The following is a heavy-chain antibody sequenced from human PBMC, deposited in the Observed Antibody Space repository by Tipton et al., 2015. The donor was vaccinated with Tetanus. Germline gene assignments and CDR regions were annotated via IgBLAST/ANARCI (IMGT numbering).Heavy chain of an antibody. D-gene: IGHD5-18*01. V-gene: IGHV3-7*01. J-gene: IGHJ4*02. Sequence: SLRLSCAASGITINGYWMSWVRQAPGRGLEWVASIKQDGSDKNYVDSVKGRFTISRDNAKNSLYLQMSSPRAEDTAVYYCARDASRYTYGSNSFDYWGQGTLVTVSS. CDR2: IKQDGSDK. CDR1: GITINGYW. CDR3: ARDASRYTYGSNSFDY.